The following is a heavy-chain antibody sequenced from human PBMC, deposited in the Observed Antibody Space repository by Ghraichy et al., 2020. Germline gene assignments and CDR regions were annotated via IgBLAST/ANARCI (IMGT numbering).Heavy chain of an antibody. CDR1: GGSFSGYY. CDR3: ARGLVRSSGYPDGDT. D-gene: IGHD3-22*01. V-gene: IGHV4-34*01. CDR2: INHSGST. Sequence: SQTLSLTCAVYGGSFSGYYWSWIRQPPGKGLEWIGEINHSGSTNYNPSLKSRVTISVDTSKNQFSLKLSSVTAADTAVYYCARGLVRSSGYPDGDTWGQGTLVTVSS. J-gene: IGHJ5*02.